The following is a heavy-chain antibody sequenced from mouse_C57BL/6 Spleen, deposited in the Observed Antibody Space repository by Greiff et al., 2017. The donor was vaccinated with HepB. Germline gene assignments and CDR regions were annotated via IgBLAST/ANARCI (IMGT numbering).Heavy chain of an antibody. Sequence: QVQLQQSGAELVKPGASVKLSCKASGYTFTEYTIHWVKQRSGQGLEWIGWFYPGSGSIKYNEKFKDKATLTADKSSSTVYMELSRSTSEDAAVYFGARHEGTYYSNPWYLDYWGQGTTLTVSS. V-gene: IGHV1-62-2*01. CDR2: FYPGSGSI. CDR3: ARHEGTYYSNPWYLDY. CDR1: GYTFTEYT. D-gene: IGHD2-5*01. J-gene: IGHJ2*01.